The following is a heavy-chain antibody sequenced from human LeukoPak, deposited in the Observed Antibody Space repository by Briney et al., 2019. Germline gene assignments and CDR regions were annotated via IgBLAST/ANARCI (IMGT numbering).Heavy chain of an antibody. CDR1: GGSFSGYY. J-gene: IGHJ4*02. CDR3: ARAVPAATGFDY. D-gene: IGHD2-2*01. CDR2: INHSGST. Sequence: PSETLSLTCAVYGGSFSGYYWSWIRQPPGKGLEWIGEINHSGSTNYNPSLKSRVTISVDTSKNQFSLKLRSVTAADTAVYYCARAVPAATGFDYWGQGTLVTVSS. V-gene: IGHV4-34*01.